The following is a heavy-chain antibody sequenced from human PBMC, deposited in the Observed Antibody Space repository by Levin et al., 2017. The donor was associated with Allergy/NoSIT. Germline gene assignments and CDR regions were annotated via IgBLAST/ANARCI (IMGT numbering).Heavy chain of an antibody. CDR3: ARDFGGGYLDY. CDR2: IWYDGTNK. J-gene: IGHJ4*02. D-gene: IGHD6-19*01. Sequence: GGSLRLSCAASGFTFNRYGMHWIRQAPGKGLEWVAVIWYDGTNKYYADSVKGRFTISRDNSKNTLYLQMNSLRAEDTAVFYCARDFGGGYLDYWGQGTLVTVSS. CDR1: GFTFNRYG. V-gene: IGHV3-33*01.